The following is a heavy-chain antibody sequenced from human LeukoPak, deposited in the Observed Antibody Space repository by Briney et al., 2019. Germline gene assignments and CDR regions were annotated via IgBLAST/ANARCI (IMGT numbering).Heavy chain of an antibody. J-gene: IGHJ4*02. CDR3: ARASNYYDSSDY. Sequence: SVKVSCKASGGTLSNNVVSWVRQAPGQGLEWMGDIIPVFGTTNYAQKFQGRVTITADKSTSTAYMELSSLRSEDTAVYYCARASNYYDSSDYWGQGTLVTVSS. CDR2: IIPVFGTT. D-gene: IGHD3-22*01. CDR1: GGTLSNNV. V-gene: IGHV1-69*06.